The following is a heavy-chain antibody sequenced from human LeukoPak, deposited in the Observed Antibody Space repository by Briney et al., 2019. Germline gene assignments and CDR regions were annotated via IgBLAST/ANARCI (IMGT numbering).Heavy chain of an antibody. CDR2: IWPDGSNK. J-gene: IGHJ4*02. V-gene: IGHV3-33*01. CDR1: GFTFSSYG. Sequence: GGSLRLSCAASGFTFSSYGMQWVRQAPGKGLEWVAVIWPDGSNKYYADSVKGRFTISRDNSKNTLYLQMNSLRAEDTAVYYCARNRPAYYFDYWGQGTLVTVSS. CDR3: ARNRPAYYFDY.